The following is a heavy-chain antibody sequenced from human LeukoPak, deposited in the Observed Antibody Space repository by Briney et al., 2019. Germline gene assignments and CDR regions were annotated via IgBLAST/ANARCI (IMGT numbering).Heavy chain of an antibody. D-gene: IGHD1-14*01. CDR2: ISSSSSYI. V-gene: IGHV3-21*01. Sequence: GGSLRLSCAASGFTFSSYSMNWVRQAPGKGLEWSSSISSSSSYIYYADSVKGRFTISRDNAKNSLYLQMNSLRAEDTAVYYCARDKAGTTPYYYSMDVWGKGTTVTVSS. CDR3: ARDKAGTTPYYYSMDV. J-gene: IGHJ6*03. CDR1: GFTFSSYS.